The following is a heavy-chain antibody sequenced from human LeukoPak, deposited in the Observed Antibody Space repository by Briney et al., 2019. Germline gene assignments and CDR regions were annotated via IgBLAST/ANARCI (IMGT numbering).Heavy chain of an antibody. CDR2: ISSSSSTI. CDR3: ARDLVAAAGTNWFDP. D-gene: IGHD6-13*01. J-gene: IGHJ5*02. V-gene: IGHV3-48*01. Sequence: PGGSLRLSCAASGFTFSSYSMNWVRQAPGKGLEWVSYISSSSSTIYYADSVKGRFTISRDNAKNSLYLQMNSLRAEDTAVYYCARDLVAAAGTNWFDPWGQGTLVTVSS. CDR1: GFTFSSYS.